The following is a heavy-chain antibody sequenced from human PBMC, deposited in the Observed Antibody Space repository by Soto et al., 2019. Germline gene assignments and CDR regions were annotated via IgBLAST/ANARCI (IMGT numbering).Heavy chain of an antibody. V-gene: IGHV3-33*01. D-gene: IGHD4-17*01. CDR1: GFTFSSYG. Sequence: GGSLRLSCAASGFTFSSYGMHWVRQAPGKGLEWVAVIWYDGSKKYYADSVKGRFTISRDNSKNTLYLQMNSLRAEDTAVYYCARDAGSYDSGDNWGQGTLVTVSS. J-gene: IGHJ4*02. CDR2: IWYDGSKK. CDR3: ARDAGSYDSGDN.